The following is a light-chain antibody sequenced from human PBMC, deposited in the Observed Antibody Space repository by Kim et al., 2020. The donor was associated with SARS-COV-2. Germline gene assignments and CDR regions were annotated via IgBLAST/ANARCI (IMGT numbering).Light chain of an antibody. CDR1: SLRSYY. Sequence: SSELTQDPAVSVALGPTVKITCQGDSLRSYYASWYQQKPGQAPILVIYGRNNRPSGIPDRFSGSSSVNTASLTITGAQAEDEAEYYCNSRDSTGKRWVFG. V-gene: IGLV3-19*01. J-gene: IGLJ1*01. CDR2: GRN. CDR3: NSRDSTGKRWV.